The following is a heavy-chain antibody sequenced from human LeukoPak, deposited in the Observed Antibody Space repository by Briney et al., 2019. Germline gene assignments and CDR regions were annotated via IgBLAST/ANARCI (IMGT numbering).Heavy chain of an antibody. J-gene: IGHJ4*02. D-gene: IGHD2-15*01. Sequence: PSETLSLTCAVSGYTISSYYYRGWIRPPPGEGLEWIGSIYHSGNTYYKPSLKSRVTISVDTSKNQFSLKLSSVTAADTAVYYCARDRRGGSWYYDYWGQGTLVTVSS. V-gene: IGHV4-38-2*02. CDR1: GYTISSYYY. CDR3: ARDRRGGSWYYDY. CDR2: IYHSGNT.